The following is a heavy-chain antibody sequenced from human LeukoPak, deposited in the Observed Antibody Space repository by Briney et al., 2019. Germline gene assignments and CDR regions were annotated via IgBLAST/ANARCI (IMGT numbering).Heavy chain of an antibody. J-gene: IGHJ4*02. CDR2: IYSGGHT. Sequence: GGSLRLSCAASGFTVSSKYTSWVRQAPGKGLEWVSVIYSGGHTYYADSVKGRFTISRDNSKNTLYLQMNSLRAEDTAVYYCAKDLLGWVVAATCFDYWGQGTLVTVSS. CDR1: GFTVSSKY. D-gene: IGHD2-15*01. CDR3: AKDLLGWVVAATCFDY. V-gene: IGHV3-66*01.